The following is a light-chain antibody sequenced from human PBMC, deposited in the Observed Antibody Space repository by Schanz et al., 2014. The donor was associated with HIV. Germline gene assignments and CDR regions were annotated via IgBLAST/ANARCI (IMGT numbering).Light chain of an antibody. V-gene: IGKV1-12*01. CDR1: QSMGDW. J-gene: IGKJ1*01. Sequence: DIQMTQSPSTLSAFVGDRVTITCRASQSMGDWLAWYQQKPGQAPKLLIYTASSLQSGVPSRFSGSGSGTDFTLTISSLQPEDFATYYCQQGSSFPRTFGQGTKVEIK. CDR2: TAS. CDR3: QQGSSFPRT.